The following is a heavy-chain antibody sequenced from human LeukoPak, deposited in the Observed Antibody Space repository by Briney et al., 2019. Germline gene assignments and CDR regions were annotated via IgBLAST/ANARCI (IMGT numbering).Heavy chain of an antibody. J-gene: IGHJ4*02. D-gene: IGHD1-7*01. CDR1: GGSISSSSYY. CDR3: ARELSGNYGY. Sequence: PSETLSLTCTVSGGSISSSSYYWGWIRQPPGKGLEWFGSIYYSGTTYSNPSLKSRVTISVDTSKNQFSLKLSPVTAADTAVYYCARELSGNYGYWGQGILVTVSS. V-gene: IGHV4-39*07. CDR2: IYYSGTT.